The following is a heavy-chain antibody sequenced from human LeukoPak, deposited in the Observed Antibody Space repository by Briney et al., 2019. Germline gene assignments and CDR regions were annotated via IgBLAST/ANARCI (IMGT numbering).Heavy chain of an antibody. CDR3: ARIRRSGGSRTSYYFDY. V-gene: IGHV5-51*01. CDR2: IYPGDSDT. D-gene: IGHD2-15*01. CDR1: GYSFTSYW. J-gene: IGHJ4*02. Sequence: GESLKISCKGSGYSFTSYWIGWVRQMPGKGLEWMGIIYPGDSDTRYSPSFQGQVTISADKSISTACLQWSSLKASDTAMYYCARIRRSGGSRTSYYFDYWGQGTLVTVSS.